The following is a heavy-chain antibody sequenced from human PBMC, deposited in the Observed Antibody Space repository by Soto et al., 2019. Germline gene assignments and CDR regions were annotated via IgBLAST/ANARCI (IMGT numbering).Heavy chain of an antibody. Sequence: GGSLRLSCAASGFTFSSYAMHWVRQAPGKGLEWVAVISYDGSNKYYADSVKGRFTISRDNSKNTLYLQMNSLRAEDTAVYYCARAHYGEFDYWGQGTLVTVSS. CDR3: ARAHYGEFDY. V-gene: IGHV3-30-3*01. D-gene: IGHD4-17*01. CDR2: ISYDGSNK. CDR1: GFTFSSYA. J-gene: IGHJ4*02.